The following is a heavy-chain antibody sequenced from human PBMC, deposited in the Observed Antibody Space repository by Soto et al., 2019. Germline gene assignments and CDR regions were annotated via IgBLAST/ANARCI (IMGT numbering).Heavy chain of an antibody. Sequence: QVQLVQSGPEMKSPGASVKVSCKASGYSFVNSGISWVRQAPGQGLEWMGWINPDDGDSDYARHLQGRVTMTTDTSTTTAYLDLKDLSSDDTAVYFCARVHTAKTFDCWGQGTLVTVSS. CDR3: ARVHTAKTFDC. V-gene: IGHV1-18*04. J-gene: IGHJ4*02. CDR1: GYSFVNSG. D-gene: IGHD6-25*01. CDR2: INPDDGDS.